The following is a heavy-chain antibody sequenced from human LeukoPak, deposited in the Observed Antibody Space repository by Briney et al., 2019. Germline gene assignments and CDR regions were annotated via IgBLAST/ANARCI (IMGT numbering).Heavy chain of an antibody. V-gene: IGHV4-34*01. J-gene: IGHJ4*02. CDR2: INHGGST. Sequence: PLGTPFPPLPVYGGCFRGFYWGWVRQPPGEGLEWIGEINHGGSTNYNPSLKSRVTISVDTSKNQFSLKLSSVTAADTAVYYCAREGALGDYWGQGTLVTVSS. CDR3: AREGALGDY. CDR1: GGCFRGFY. D-gene: IGHD4/OR15-4a*01.